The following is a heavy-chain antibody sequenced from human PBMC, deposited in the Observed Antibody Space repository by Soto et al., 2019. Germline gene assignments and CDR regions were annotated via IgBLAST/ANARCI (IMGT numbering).Heavy chain of an antibody. CDR2: INHSGST. CDR3: ARVSGFLEWLADYYYYGMDV. CDR1: GGSFSGYY. V-gene: IGHV4-34*01. Sequence: SETLSLTCAVYGGSFSGYYWSWIRQPPGKGLEWIGEINHSGSTNYNPSLKSRVTISVDTSKNQFSLKLSSVTAADTAVYYCARVSGFLEWLADYYYYGMDVWGQGTTVTVSS. J-gene: IGHJ6*02. D-gene: IGHD3-3*01.